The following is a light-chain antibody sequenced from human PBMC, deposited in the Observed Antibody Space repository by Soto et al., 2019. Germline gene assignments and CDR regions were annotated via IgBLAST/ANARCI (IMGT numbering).Light chain of an antibody. J-gene: IGLJ2*01. Sequence: QSVLTQPPSVSGAPGQRVTISCTGSSSNIGAGYDVHWYQQLPGTAPKLLIYGNSNRPSGVPDRFSGSKSGTSASLAITGLQNEDEPDYYCQSYDSSLSGSVFGRGTKVTVL. CDR2: GNS. V-gene: IGLV1-40*01. CDR3: QSYDSSLSGSV. CDR1: SSNIGAGYD.